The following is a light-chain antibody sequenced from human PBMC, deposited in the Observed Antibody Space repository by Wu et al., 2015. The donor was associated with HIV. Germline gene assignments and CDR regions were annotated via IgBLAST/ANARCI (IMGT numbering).Light chain of an antibody. Sequence: PGDRATLSCRASQRFSSAYLAWYQQKPGQAPRLFIYDASYRATGIPDRFSGSGSGTDFTLTISSLQSGDFAIYYCQQYNYWPTFGGGTKVEIK. CDR2: DAS. CDR1: QRFSSAY. J-gene: IGKJ4*01. V-gene: IGKV3D-15*01. CDR3: QQYNYWPT.